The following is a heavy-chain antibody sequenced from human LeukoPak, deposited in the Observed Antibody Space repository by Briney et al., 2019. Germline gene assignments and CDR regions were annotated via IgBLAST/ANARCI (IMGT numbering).Heavy chain of an antibody. V-gene: IGHV1-2*02. Sequence: ASVKLSFNASGYTFTSYGISWVRQAPGQGLEWMGWINPNSGGTRYAQKFQGRVTMTRDTSISTASMELTRLRSDDTAMYYCARIPYYYDNSGRGYFDYWGQGTLVTVSS. CDR3: ARIPYYYDNSGRGYFDY. CDR2: INPNSGGT. J-gene: IGHJ4*02. CDR1: GYTFTSYG. D-gene: IGHD3-22*01.